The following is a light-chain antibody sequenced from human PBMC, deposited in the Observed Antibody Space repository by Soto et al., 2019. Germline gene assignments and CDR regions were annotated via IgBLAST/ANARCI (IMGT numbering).Light chain of an antibody. J-gene: IGKJ5*01. Sequence: EIVITQSPLTLPVTPGEPASISCSSSQSLLYNNTYNYLDWYVQKPGQSPQLLIYLGSNRASGVPDKFSGSGSGTDFTLKISRVEAEDVGVYYCMQGLQTPQITFGQGTRLEIK. CDR1: QSLLYNNTYNY. CDR2: LGS. CDR3: MQGLQTPQIT. V-gene: IGKV2-28*01.